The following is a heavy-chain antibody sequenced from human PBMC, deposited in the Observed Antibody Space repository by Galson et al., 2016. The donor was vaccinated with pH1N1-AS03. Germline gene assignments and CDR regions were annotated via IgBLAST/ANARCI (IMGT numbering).Heavy chain of an antibody. CDR3: ANAGYYDSRGHSASFDY. Sequence: SLRLSCAASGFIFSNYAMTWVRQAPGKGLEWVSTIGGSGAGTYYADSVKGRFTISRDNSKNTVYVQMSSLRAEDTAVYYCANAGYYDSRGHSASFDYWGQATLVTVSS. D-gene: IGHD3-22*01. CDR2: IGGSGAGT. V-gene: IGHV3-23*01. J-gene: IGHJ4*02. CDR1: GFIFSNYA.